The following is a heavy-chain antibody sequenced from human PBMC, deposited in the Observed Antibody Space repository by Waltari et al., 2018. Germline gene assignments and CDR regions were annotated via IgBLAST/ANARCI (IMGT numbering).Heavy chain of an antibody. CDR3: ARGSSTWPKNWFDP. D-gene: IGHD2-2*01. V-gene: IGHV4-34*01. CDR2: IHYTRSA. J-gene: IGHJ5*02. CDR1: GGSFDDYY. Sequence: QVQIHQWGAGLLKPSETLSLPCAVSGGSFDDYYWSWLLQSPGKGLEWICEIHYTRSANTNPSLKSRVTMSGSNNQVSLNLTSVTAADTAMYFCARGSSTWPKNWFDPWGQGTLVTVSS.